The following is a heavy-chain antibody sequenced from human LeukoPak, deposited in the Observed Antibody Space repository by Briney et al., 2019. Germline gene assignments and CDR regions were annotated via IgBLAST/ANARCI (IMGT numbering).Heavy chain of an antibody. D-gene: IGHD3-10*01. CDR1: GDSVSSNSAA. CDR2: TYYRSKWSN. CDR3: ARAFYYSLGSYYPALDY. J-gene: IGHJ4*02. Sequence: SQTLSLTCALSGDSVSSNSAAWNWIRQSPSRGLEWLGRTYYRSKWSNDYAVSVKSRITINPDTSKNQFSLQMNSVTPEDTAVYYCARAFYYSLGSYYPALDYWGQGTLVTVSS. V-gene: IGHV6-1*01.